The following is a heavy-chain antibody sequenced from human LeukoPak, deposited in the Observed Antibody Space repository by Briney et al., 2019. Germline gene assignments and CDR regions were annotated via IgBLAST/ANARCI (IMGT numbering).Heavy chain of an antibody. CDR3: AKGVPLSGRTTHFDY. D-gene: IGHD3-3*01. CDR1: GFTFSNYA. V-gene: IGHV3-23*05. CDR2: ITNSGTTT. J-gene: IGHJ4*02. Sequence: GGSLRLFCAASGFTFSNYAMTWVRQAPGKGLEWVAIITNSGTTTYYADSVKGRFTISRDNSETTLRLQMNSLRADDTATYYCAKGVPLSGRTTHFDYWGQGTLVTVSS.